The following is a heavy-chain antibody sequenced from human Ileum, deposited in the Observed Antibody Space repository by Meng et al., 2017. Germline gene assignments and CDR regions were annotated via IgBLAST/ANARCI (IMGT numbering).Heavy chain of an antibody. CDR1: GYTFTDYG. V-gene: IGHV1-18*01. CDR3: AKDSVATATQFDS. D-gene: IGHD5-12*01. CDR2: VSGYSGQS. Sequence: QVQLVQSGAEVKKPGASVTVSCKASGYTFTDYGISWVRQAPGQRLQWLGWVSGYSGQSHYAQRVQDRVAMTTDTSTNTAYMEPRSLRSDDTAVYYCAKDSVATATQFDSWGQGTLVTVSS. J-gene: IGHJ4*02.